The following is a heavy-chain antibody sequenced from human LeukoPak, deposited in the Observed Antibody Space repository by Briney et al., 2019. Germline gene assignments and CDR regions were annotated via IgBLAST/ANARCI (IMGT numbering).Heavy chain of an antibody. Sequence: SETLSLTCAVSGGSISSGGYSWSWIRQPPGKGLEWIGYIYHSGSTYYNPSLKSRVTISVDRSKNQFSLKLSSVTAADTAVYYCARGAPQDGWLDPWGQGTLVTVSS. V-gene: IGHV4-30-2*01. CDR1: GGSISSGGYS. CDR3: ARGAPQDGWLDP. CDR2: IYHSGST. J-gene: IGHJ5*02.